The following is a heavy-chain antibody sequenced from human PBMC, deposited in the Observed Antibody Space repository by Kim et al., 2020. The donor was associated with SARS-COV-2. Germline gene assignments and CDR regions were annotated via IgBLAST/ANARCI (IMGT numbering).Heavy chain of an antibody. D-gene: IGHD3-22*01. J-gene: IGHJ4*02. V-gene: IGHV4-59*08. CDR3: VRRDSSNWYFDY. Sequence: YNPSLKSRVTISVDTSKKQFSLKMSSLTAADTAVYYCVRRDSSNWYFDYWGLGTLVTVSS.